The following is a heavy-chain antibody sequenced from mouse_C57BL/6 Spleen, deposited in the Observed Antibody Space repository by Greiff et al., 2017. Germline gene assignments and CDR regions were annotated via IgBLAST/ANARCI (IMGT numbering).Heavy chain of an antibody. CDR2: INYDGSST. D-gene: IGHD1-2*01. V-gene: IGHV5-16*01. J-gene: IGHJ4*01. CDR1: GFTFSDYY. CDR3: ARDHYFGAMDY. Sequence: DVKLVESEGGLVQPGSSMKLSCTASGFTFSDYYMAWVRQVPEKGLEWVANINYDGSSTYYLDSLKSRFIISRDNAKNILYLQMSSLKSEDTATYYCARDHYFGAMDYWGQGTSVTVSS.